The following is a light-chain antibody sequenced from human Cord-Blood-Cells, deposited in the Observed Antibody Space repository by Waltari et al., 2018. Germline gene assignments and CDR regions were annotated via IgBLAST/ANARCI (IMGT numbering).Light chain of an antibody. V-gene: IGKV1-39*01. CDR2: AAS. Sequence: DVQMSQSTSSLSASVRDRITITCRASQSISSYLNWYQQKPGKAPKLLIYAASSLKSGVPARFSGSGSGTDFTLTISSLQPEDFAAYYCQQSYSTPQTFGQGTKVEIK. CDR3: QQSYSTPQT. J-gene: IGKJ1*01. CDR1: QSISSY.